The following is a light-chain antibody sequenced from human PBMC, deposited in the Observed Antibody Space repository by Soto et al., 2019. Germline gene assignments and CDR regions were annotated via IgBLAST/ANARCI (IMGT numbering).Light chain of an antibody. Sequence: DIQMTKSPSTLSASVGDRVTITCRASQSISSWLAWYKQNPGKAPKLLIYKASSLESGVPSRFSASGSWTEFTLTISSLQPDDFATYYCQQYNSDPWTFGQGTKVEIK. CDR3: QQYNSDPWT. J-gene: IGKJ1*01. CDR2: KAS. V-gene: IGKV1-5*03. CDR1: QSISSW.